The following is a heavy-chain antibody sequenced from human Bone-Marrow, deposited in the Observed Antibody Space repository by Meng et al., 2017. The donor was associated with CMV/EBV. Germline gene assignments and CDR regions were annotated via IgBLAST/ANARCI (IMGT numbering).Heavy chain of an antibody. Sequence: NVSCKASGYTFTSYDINWVRQATGQGIEWMGWMNPNSGNTGYAQKFQGRVTMTRNTSISTAYMELSSLRSEDTAVYYCVGGRYSYGHWGQGTLVTVSS. D-gene: IGHD5-18*01. CDR1: GYTFTSYD. V-gene: IGHV1-8*01. CDR3: VGGRYSYGH. CDR2: MNPNSGNT. J-gene: IGHJ4*02.